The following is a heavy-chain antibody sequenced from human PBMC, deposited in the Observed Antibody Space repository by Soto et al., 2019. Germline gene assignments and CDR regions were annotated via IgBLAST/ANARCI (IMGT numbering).Heavy chain of an antibody. CDR1: GFTFDTYG. D-gene: IGHD3-22*01. J-gene: IGHJ4*02. CDR2: VSHDGYSK. CDR3: AKEQTPHFYDNSAYPLPFDY. Sequence: QVQLVESGGGVVQPGRSLRLSCAASGFTFDTYGMHWVRQAPGKGLEWVAVVSHDGYSKFYADSVKGRFTISRDNSKNTLYREMNSLIPEDTVVNYCAKEQTPHFYDNSAYPLPFDYWGQGSLVTVSS. V-gene: IGHV3-30*18.